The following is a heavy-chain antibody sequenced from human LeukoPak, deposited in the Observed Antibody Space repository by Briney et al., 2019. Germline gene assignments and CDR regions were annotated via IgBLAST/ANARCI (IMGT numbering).Heavy chain of an antibody. J-gene: IGHJ4*02. Sequence: ASVKVSRKASGGTFSSYAISWVRQAPGQGLEWMGWINPNSGGTNYAQTFQGRVTMTRDTSITTAYLELSRLRSDDTAVYYCARIGYNHYFDYWGQGTLVTVSS. CDR1: GGTFSSYA. V-gene: IGHV1-2*02. CDR3: ARIGYNHYFDY. D-gene: IGHD1-14*01. CDR2: INPNSGGT.